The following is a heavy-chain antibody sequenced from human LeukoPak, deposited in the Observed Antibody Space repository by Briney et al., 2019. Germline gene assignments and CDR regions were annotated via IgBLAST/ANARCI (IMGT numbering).Heavy chain of an antibody. Sequence: PGGSLRLCCAASGFAFSSYAMTWVRQAPGKGLEWVSTISHNGGSKYPADSVEGRFTISRANSKNSLYLQMNSLRSEDTAVYYCAKDHGYDGNEIFDYWGQGTLVTVSS. J-gene: IGHJ4*02. CDR2: ISHNGGSK. V-gene: IGHV3-23*01. CDR1: GFAFSSYA. D-gene: IGHD5-12*01. CDR3: AKDHGYDGNEIFDY.